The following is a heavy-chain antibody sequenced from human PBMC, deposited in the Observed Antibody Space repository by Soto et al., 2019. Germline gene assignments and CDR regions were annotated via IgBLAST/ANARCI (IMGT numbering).Heavy chain of an antibody. V-gene: IGHV2-5*02. CDR2: IYWDDDK. CDR1: GFSLSTSGVG. Sequence: QITLKESGPTLVKPTQTLTLTCTFSGFSLSTSGVGVGWVRQPPGKALEWLALIYWDDDKRYSPSLKSRLTITKDTSKNQVVLTMTNMDPVDTATYYCAHGRKTLRTPYCRGGTCYSWFDPWCQGTLVTVSS. CDR3: AHGRKTLRTPYCRGGTCYSWFDP. D-gene: IGHD2-15*01. J-gene: IGHJ5*02.